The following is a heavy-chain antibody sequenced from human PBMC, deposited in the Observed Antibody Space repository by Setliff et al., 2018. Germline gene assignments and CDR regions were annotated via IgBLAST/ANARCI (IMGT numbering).Heavy chain of an antibody. CDR1: GFTFRSYE. Sequence: PGGSLRLSCVASGFTFRSYEMNWVRRVPGKGLEWVSHISESGTSTHYIDSVKGRFTISRDNAKNSLYLQMNSLRAEDTAVYYCARDGGEYWGQGTLVTVSS. CDR3: ARDGGEY. CDR2: ISESGTST. D-gene: IGHD3-16*01. V-gene: IGHV3-48*03. J-gene: IGHJ4*02.